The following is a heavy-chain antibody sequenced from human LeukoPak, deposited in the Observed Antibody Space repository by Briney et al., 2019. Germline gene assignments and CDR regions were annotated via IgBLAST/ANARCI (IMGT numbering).Heavy chain of an antibody. CDR1: GGTFSSYA. V-gene: IGHV1-69*13. D-gene: IGHD3-9*01. J-gene: IGHJ4*02. CDR3: ADTEVTGQNFDH. CDR2: IIPIFGTA. Sequence: ASVKVSCKASGGTFSSYAISWVRQAPGQGLEWMGGIIPIFGTANYAQKFQGRVTITADESTSTAYMELSSLRSEDTAVYYCADTEVTGQNFDHWGQGTLVTVSS.